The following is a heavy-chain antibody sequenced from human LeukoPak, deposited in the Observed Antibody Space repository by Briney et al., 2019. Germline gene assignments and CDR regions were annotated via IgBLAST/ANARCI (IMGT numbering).Heavy chain of an antibody. D-gene: IGHD6-19*01. V-gene: IGHV3-7*01. Sequence: GGSLRLSCAASGFTFSSYWMSWVRQAPGKGLEWVANIKQDGSEKYYVDSVKGRFTISRDNAKNSLYLQMNSLRAEDTVVYYCARACSSGWPDYFDYWGQGTLVTVSS. CDR3: ARACSSGWPDYFDY. J-gene: IGHJ4*02. CDR2: IKQDGSEK. CDR1: GFTFSSYW.